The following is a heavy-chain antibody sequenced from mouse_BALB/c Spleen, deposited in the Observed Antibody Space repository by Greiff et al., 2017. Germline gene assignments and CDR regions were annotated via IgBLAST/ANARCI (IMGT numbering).Heavy chain of an antibody. Sequence: VQLKESGAELVKPGASVKLSCTASGFNIKDTYMHWVKQRPEQGLEWIGRIDPANGNTKYDPKFQGKATITADTSSNTAYLQLSSLTSEDTAVYYCALPVIPMDYWGQGTSVTVSS. J-gene: IGHJ4*01. CDR3: ALPVIPMDY. CDR1: GFNIKDTY. D-gene: IGHD1-1*01. V-gene: IGHV14-3*02. CDR2: IDPANGNT.